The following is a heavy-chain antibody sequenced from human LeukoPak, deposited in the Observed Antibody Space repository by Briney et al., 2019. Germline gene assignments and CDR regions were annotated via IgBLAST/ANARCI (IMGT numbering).Heavy chain of an antibody. CDR1: GGTFSSYA. V-gene: IGHV1-69*05. D-gene: IGHD4-23*01. J-gene: IGHJ2*01. Sequence: ASVKVSCKASGGTFSSYAISWVRQAPGQGLEWMGGIIPIFGTANYAQKFQGRVTITTDESTSTAYMELSSLRSEDTAVYYCARGYGGNSGETDWYFDLWGRGTLATV. CDR3: ARGYGGNSGETDWYFDL. CDR2: IIPIFGTA.